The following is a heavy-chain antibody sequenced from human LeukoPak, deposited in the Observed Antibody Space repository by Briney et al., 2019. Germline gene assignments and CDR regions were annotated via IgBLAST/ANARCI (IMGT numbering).Heavy chain of an antibody. CDR1: GFTFSSYW. J-gene: IGHJ4*02. D-gene: IGHD2-2*01. Sequence: GGSLRLSCAASGFTFSSYWMSWVRQAPGKGLEWVAFIRYDGSDKYHAASVKDRFTISRDNSRNTLYLQMNSLRTEDTAVYYCAKDQGYCSSTSCFPGDYWGQGTLVTVSS. V-gene: IGHV3-30*02. CDR2: IRYDGSDK. CDR3: AKDQGYCSSTSCFPGDY.